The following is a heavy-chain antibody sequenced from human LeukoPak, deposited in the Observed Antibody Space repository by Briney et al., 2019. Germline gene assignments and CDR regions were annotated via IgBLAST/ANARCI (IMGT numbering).Heavy chain of an antibody. D-gene: IGHD3-3*01. CDR2: INPSGGST. CDR1: GYTFIGYY. CDR3: ARVKGAFTIFGVVPDAFDI. V-gene: IGHV1-46*01. J-gene: IGHJ3*02. Sequence: EASVKVSCKASGYTFIGYYMHWVRQAPGQGLEWMGIINPSGGSTSYAQKYQGRVTMTRDTSTSTVYMELSSLRSEDTAVYYCARVKGAFTIFGVVPDAFDIWGQGTMVTVSS.